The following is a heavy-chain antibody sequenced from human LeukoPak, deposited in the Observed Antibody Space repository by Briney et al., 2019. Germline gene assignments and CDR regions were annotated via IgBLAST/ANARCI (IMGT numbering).Heavy chain of an antibody. V-gene: IGHV3-30*18. CDR3: AKAENRGYSYGYLGY. CDR2: ISYEGSNK. J-gene: IGHJ4*02. D-gene: IGHD5-18*01. Sequence: GGSLRLSCAAAGFTFSSYGMHWVRQAPGKGLEWVAVISYEGSNKYYADSVKGRFTISRDNSKNPLYLQMNSLRAEDTAVYYCAKAENRGYSYGYLGYWGQGTLVTVSS. CDR1: GFTFSSYG.